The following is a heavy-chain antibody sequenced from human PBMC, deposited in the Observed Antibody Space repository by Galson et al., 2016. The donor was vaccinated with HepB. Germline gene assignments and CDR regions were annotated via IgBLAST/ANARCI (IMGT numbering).Heavy chain of an antibody. D-gene: IGHD3-10*01. CDR1: GFTFSGSA. CDR2: IRSKANSYAT. Sequence: SLRLSCAASGFTFSGSAMHWVRQASGKGLEWVGRIRSKANSYATAYAASVKGRFTISRDDSKNTAYLQMNSLKTEDTAVYYCTRTTAPGSSFSVRGHYYGMDVRGQGTTVTVSS. CDR3: TRTTAPGSSFSVRGHYYGMDV. J-gene: IGHJ6*02. V-gene: IGHV3-73*01.